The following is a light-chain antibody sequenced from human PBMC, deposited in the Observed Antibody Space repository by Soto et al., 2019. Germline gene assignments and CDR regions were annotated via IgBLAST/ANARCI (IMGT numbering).Light chain of an antibody. CDR2: AAS. V-gene: IGKV1-12*01. J-gene: IGKJ4*01. Sequence: ENRVTITCRAGQGIDLGLAWYQQRPGKAPKRLSYAASRLQSGVPSVYSGSGSGAYVTLTSSFLQPEEVATYHCPQSDCFPLPFGGGT. CDR1: QGIDLG. CDR3: PQSDCFPLP.